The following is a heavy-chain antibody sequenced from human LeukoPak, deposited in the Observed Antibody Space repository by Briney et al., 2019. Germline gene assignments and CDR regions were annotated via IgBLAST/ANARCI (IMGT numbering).Heavy chain of an antibody. Sequence: GGSLRLSCAASGFTFSKYGMHWVRQAPGEGLEWVTFIRYDGINKYYADSLKGRFTISRDNSKNTLYLQMNSLRAEDTAVYYCARVYRAIAAAGGYYFDYWGQGTLVTVSS. V-gene: IGHV3-30*02. CDR1: GFTFSKYG. J-gene: IGHJ4*02. D-gene: IGHD6-13*01. CDR2: IRYDGINK. CDR3: ARVYRAIAAAGGYYFDY.